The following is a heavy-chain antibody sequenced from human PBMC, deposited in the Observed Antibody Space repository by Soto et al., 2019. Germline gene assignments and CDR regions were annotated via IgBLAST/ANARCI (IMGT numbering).Heavy chain of an antibody. CDR3: AKDLKVSGSHYGTLNYYYGMDV. CDR1: GFTFSSYG. J-gene: IGHJ6*02. V-gene: IGHV3-30*18. CDR2: IAYDGSLK. Sequence: QVQLVESGGGVVQPGGTLRLSCAVSGFTFSSYGMQWDRQAPGKGLEWVAFIAYDGSLKYYVDSVKGRFTISRDNSKNTLYLQINSLRAEDTAVYYCAKDLKVSGSHYGTLNYYYGMDVWGQGTTVSVSS. D-gene: IGHD3-10*01.